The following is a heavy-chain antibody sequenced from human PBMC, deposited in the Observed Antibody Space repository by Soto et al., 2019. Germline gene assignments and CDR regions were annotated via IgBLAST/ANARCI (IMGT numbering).Heavy chain of an antibody. V-gene: IGHV3-21*01. CDR1: GFTFSSYS. CDR2: ISSSSSYI. J-gene: IGHJ4*02. D-gene: IGHD3-10*01. CDR3: ARDREGVLLWFGEEPGHIFDY. Sequence: EVQLVESGGGLVKPGGSLRLSCAASGFTFSSYSMNWVRQAPGKGLEWVSSISSSSSYIYYADSVKGRFTISRDNAKNSLYLQMNSLRAEDTAVYYCARDREGVLLWFGEEPGHIFDYWGQGTLVTVSS.